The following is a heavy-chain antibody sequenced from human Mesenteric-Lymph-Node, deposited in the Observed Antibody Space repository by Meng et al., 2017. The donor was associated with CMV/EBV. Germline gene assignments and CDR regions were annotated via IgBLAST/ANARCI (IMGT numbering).Heavy chain of an antibody. CDR1: GFTFSSYS. D-gene: IGHD6-13*01. V-gene: IGHV3-21*01. CDR3: ARENSSSWSYYYYGMDV. J-gene: IGHJ6*02. Sequence: ETLSLTCAASGFTFSSYSMNWVRQAPGKGLEWVSSISSSSSYIYYADSVKGRFTISRDNAKNSLYLQMNSLRAEDTAVYYCARENSSSWSYYYYGMDVWGQGTTVTVSS. CDR2: ISSSSSYI.